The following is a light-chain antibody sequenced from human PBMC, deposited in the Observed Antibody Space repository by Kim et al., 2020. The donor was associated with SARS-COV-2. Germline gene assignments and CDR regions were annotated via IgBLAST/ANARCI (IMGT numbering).Light chain of an antibody. J-gene: IGLJ3*02. CDR2: ADK. V-gene: IGLV6-57*03. CDR1: SGSIASNW. Sequence: KTVAVACTRSSGSIASNWVQWYQQRPVSAPATVVNADKQRPSGVPGRFSGSIDSSSNSASLTISGMRQEDEADYYCQSYDSTNHWVFGGGTQLTVL. CDR3: QSYDSTNHWV.